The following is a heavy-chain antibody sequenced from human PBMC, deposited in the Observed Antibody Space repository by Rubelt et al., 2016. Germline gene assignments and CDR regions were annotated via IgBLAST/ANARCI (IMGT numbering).Heavy chain of an antibody. V-gene: IGHV3-30*04. D-gene: IGHD3-16*01. CDR1: GFTFSSYS. Sequence: RSLRLSCAASGFTFSSYSMHWVRQAPGKGLEWVAVISYDGSNKYYADSAKGRFTISRDNSKNTLYLQMNSLRAEDTAVYYCARVPYGDYVWGHLGYWGQGTMVTVSS. CDR2: ISYDGSNK. CDR3: ARVPYGDYVWGHLGY. J-gene: IGHJ4*02.